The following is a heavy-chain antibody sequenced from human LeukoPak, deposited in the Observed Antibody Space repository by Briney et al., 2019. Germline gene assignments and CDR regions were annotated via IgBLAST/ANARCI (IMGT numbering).Heavy chain of an antibody. D-gene: IGHD2-2*01. CDR2: IWPDGNKK. J-gene: IGHJ2*01. CDR1: GYPFSQHG. CDR3: VVVLVPAAVWQFDV. Sequence: GGSLRLSCVASGYPFSQHGIHWVRQAPGRGLEWVAVIWPDGNKKEYADSVRGRFIVSKDNSENTLSLQMNSLRAEDTAVCYCVVVLVPAAVWQFDVWGRGTLVTVSS. V-gene: IGHV3-33*01.